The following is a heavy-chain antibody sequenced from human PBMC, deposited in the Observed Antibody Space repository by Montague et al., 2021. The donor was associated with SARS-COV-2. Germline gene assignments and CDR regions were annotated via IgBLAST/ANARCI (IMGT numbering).Heavy chain of an antibody. D-gene: IGHD3-16*01. Sequence: CASSGDCVSSDSAAWNWVRQSPSRGLEWLGRTYYRSNWYNDYAVSVKSRITIKSDTSKNQISLQLNSVTPEDTAVYYCARDLRWRYGYGMDVWGQGTTVTVS. CDR3: ARDLRWRYGYGMDV. CDR1: GDCVSSDSAA. J-gene: IGHJ6*02. V-gene: IGHV6-1*01. CDR2: TYYRSNWYN.